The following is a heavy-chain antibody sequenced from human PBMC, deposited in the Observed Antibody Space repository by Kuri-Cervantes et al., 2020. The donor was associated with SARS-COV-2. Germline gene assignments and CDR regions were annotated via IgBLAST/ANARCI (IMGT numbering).Heavy chain of an antibody. Sequence: GGSLRLSCAASGFTFSSYAMHWVRQAPGKGLEWVAVISYDGSNKYYADSVKGRFTISRDNSKNTLYLQMNSLRAADTAIYYCAKDVSVTSRGDAFDIWGQGTRVTVSS. J-gene: IGHJ3*02. D-gene: IGHD4-17*01. CDR2: ISYDGSNK. CDR3: AKDVSVTSRGDAFDI. CDR1: GFTFSSYA. V-gene: IGHV3-30*07.